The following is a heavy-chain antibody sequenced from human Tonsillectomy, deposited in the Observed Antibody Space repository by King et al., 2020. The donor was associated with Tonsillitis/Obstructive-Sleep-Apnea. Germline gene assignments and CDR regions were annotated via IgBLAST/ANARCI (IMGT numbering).Heavy chain of an antibody. CDR3: AREPSYGMDV. J-gene: IGHJ6*02. V-gene: IGHV1-2*02. Sequence: QLVQSGAEVKKPGASVKVSCKASGYTFTGYYMHWVRQAPGQGLEWMGWINPNNGGTNYAQKFQGRVTLTRDTSISTAYVELSRLTSDDTAVYYCAREPSYGMDVWGQGTTVTVSS. CDR1: GYTFTGYY. CDR2: INPNNGGT.